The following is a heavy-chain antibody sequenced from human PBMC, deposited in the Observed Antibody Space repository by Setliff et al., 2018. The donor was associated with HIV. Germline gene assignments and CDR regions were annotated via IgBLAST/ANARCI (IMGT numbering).Heavy chain of an antibody. CDR1: GFTFSDYY. CDR2: ISYDSRFI. D-gene: IGHD3-22*01. J-gene: IGHJ4*02. CDR3: ARDRASSGYYARFDH. Sequence: PGGSLRLSCAASGFTFSDYYMNWVRQAPGKGLEWVSSISYDSRFIYHADSMKGRFTISRDNAKKLVYLQMNSLRAEDTAIYYCARDRASSGYYARFDHWGQGTLVTVSS. V-gene: IGHV3-21*01.